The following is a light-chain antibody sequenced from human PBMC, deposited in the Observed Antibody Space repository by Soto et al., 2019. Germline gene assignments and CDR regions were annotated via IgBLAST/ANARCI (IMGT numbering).Light chain of an antibody. CDR3: SSYAGSNNFV. CDR2: EVT. J-gene: IGLJ1*01. V-gene: IGLV2-8*01. Sequence: QSALTEPPSASGSPGQSVTIACTGTSSDVGGYSYVSWYQQHPGQAPKLMIYEVTKRPSGVPDRFSASKSGNTASLTVSGLQAEDEADYYCSSYAGSNNFVFGTGTKVTVL. CDR1: SSDVGGYSY.